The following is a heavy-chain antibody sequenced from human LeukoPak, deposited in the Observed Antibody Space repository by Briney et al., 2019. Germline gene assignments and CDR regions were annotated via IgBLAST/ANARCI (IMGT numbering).Heavy chain of an antibody. CDR1: RFSFSSYD. Sequence: GGSLRLSCAASRFSFSSYDMHWVRQAPGKGLEWVAFIRFDGNIKYLADSVKGRFTISRDTSKNTLYLQMNSLRAEDTAVYYCASHKGSSTAEDWGQGTLVTVSS. J-gene: IGHJ4*02. V-gene: IGHV3-30*02. CDR3: ASHKGSSTAED. CDR2: IRFDGNIK. D-gene: IGHD6-6*01.